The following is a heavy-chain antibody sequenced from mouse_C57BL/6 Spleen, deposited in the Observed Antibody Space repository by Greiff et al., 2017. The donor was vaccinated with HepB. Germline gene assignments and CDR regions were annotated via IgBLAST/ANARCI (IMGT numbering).Heavy chain of an antibody. CDR3: ARLCDYAMDY. D-gene: IGHD6-5*01. CDR2: ISSGSSTI. J-gene: IGHJ4*01. V-gene: IGHV5-17*01. Sequence: EVMLVESGGGLVKPGGSLKLSCAASGFTFSDYGMHWVRQAPEKGLEWVAYISSGSSTIYYADTVKGRFTISRDNAKNTLFLQMTSLRSEDTAMYYCARLCDYAMDYWGQGTSVTVSS. CDR1: GFTFSDYG.